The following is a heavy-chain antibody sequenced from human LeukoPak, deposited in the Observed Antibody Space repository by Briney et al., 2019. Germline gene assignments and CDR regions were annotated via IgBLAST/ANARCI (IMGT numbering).Heavy chain of an antibody. Sequence: PGGSLRLSCAASGFTFSSYGMHWVRQAPGKGLEWVAVISYDGSNKYYADSVKGRFTISRDNSKNTLYLQMNSLRAEDTAVYYCAKDYSSGWSGDAFDIWGQGTMVTVSS. CDR1: GFTFSSYG. D-gene: IGHD6-19*01. J-gene: IGHJ3*02. V-gene: IGHV3-30*18. CDR2: ISYDGSNK. CDR3: AKDYSSGWSGDAFDI.